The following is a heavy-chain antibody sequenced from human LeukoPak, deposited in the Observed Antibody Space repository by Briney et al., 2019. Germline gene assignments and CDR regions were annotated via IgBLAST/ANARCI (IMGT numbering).Heavy chain of an antibody. CDR2: ISSSGSTI. D-gene: IGHD3-10*01. J-gene: IGHJ4*02. CDR3: ARVFTMVRGVIEY. V-gene: IGHV3-11*01. Sequence: PGGSLRLSCAASGFAFSDYYMSWIRQAPGKGLEWVSYISSSGSTIYYADSVKGRFTISRDNAKNSLYLQMNSLRAEDTAVYYCARVFTMVRGVIEYWGQGTLVTVSS. CDR1: GFAFSDYY.